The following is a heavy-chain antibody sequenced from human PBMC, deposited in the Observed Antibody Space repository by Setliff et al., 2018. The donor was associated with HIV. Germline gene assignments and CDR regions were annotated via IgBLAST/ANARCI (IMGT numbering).Heavy chain of an antibody. D-gene: IGHD3-3*01. CDR1: GGSISSSSYY. CDR3: AVYFSAWDAFDI. CDR2: IYYSGTT. J-gene: IGHJ3*02. V-gene: IGHV4-39*01. Sequence: SETLSLTCTVSGGSISSSSYYWGWIRQPPGKGLEWIGSIYYSGTTFYNPSLKSRVTISVDTSKNQFSLKLISVTAADTAVYYCAVYFSAWDAFDIWGQGTMVTVSS.